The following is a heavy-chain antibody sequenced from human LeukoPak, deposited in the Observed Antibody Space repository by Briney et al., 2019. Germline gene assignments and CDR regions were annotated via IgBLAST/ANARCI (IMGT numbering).Heavy chain of an antibody. Sequence: GASVKVSCKASGYTFTGYYMHWVRQAPGQGLEWMGWINPNSGGTNYAQKFQGRVTMTRDTSISTAYMELSRLRSDDTAVYYCARDWGSETYYDFWSGDWAPDYWGQGTLVTVSS. J-gene: IGHJ4*02. CDR2: INPNSGGT. CDR1: GYTFTGYY. CDR3: ARDWGSETYYDFWSGDWAPDY. D-gene: IGHD3-3*01. V-gene: IGHV1-2*02.